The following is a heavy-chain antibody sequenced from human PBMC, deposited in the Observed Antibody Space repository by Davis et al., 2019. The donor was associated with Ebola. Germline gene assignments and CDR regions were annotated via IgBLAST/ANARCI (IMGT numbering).Heavy chain of an antibody. D-gene: IGHD2-21*02. CDR3: AHGGYCGGDCYSDY. CDR2: IYYSGST. V-gene: IGHV4-59*12. Sequence: MPSETLSLTCTVSGGSISSYYWSWIRQPPGKGLEWIGYIYYSGSTNYNPSLKSRVTISVDTSKNQFSLKLSSVTAADTAVYYCAHGGYCGGDCYSDYWGQGTLVTVSS. J-gene: IGHJ4*02. CDR1: GGSISSYY.